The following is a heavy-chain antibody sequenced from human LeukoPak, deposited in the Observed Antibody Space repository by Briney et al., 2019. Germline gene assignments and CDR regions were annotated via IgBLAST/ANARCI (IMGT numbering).Heavy chain of an antibody. CDR2: IYHSGST. CDR1: GYSISSGYY. CDR3: ARVWLAAFDI. D-gene: IGHD3-10*01. Sequence: SETLSLTCTVSGYSISSGYYWGWIRQPPGKGLEWIGSIYHSGSTYYNPSLKSRVTISVDTSKNQFSLKLSSVTAADTAVYYCARVWLAAFDIWGQGTMVTVSS. V-gene: IGHV4-38-2*02. J-gene: IGHJ3*02.